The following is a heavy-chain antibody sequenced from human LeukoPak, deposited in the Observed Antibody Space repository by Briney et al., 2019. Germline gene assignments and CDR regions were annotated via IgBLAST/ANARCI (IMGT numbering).Heavy chain of an antibody. V-gene: IGHV3-21*01. CDR2: ISSSSSYI. D-gene: IGHD1-26*01. CDR3: ARDLYSGSYLDY. CDR1: GFTFSSYS. J-gene: IGHJ4*02. Sequence: GGSLRLSCAASGFTFSSYSMSWVRQAPGKGLEWVSSISSSSSYIYYADSVKGRFTISRDNAKNSLYLQMNSLRAEDTAVYYCARDLYSGSYLDYWGQGTLVTVSS.